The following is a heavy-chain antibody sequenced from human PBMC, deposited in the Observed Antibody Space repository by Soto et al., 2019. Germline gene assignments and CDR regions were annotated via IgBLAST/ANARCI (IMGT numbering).Heavy chain of an antibody. CDR2: ISWDGYSI. CDR1: GFTFEDYV. V-gene: IGHV3-9*01. D-gene: IGHD3-3*01. Sequence: EVQLVESGGGLVQPGRSLRLSCVGSGFTFEDYVMHWVRQVPGKGLEWVSHISWDGYSIGYAGSVRGRFTISRDNAKNSLFLQRISLRPEDTALYNCARSWSGSTSGRVVVWGQGTTVTVSS. J-gene: IGHJ6*02. CDR3: ARSWSGSTSGRVVV.